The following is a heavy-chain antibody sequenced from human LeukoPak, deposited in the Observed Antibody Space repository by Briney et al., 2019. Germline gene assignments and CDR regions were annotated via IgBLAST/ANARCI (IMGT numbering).Heavy chain of an antibody. CDR2: IDSDGSGT. CDR3: STVEHF. J-gene: IGHJ4*02. Sequence: GGSLRLSCSASGLTLSGYWMHWGRQIPGKGLVWVSRIDSDGSGTSYADCVKGRFTISRDDVKNMLYLQMNSLRVEDTGLYYCSTVEHFWGQGTLVTVSS. CDR1: GLTLSGYW. V-gene: IGHV3-74*01. D-gene: IGHD1/OR15-1a*01.